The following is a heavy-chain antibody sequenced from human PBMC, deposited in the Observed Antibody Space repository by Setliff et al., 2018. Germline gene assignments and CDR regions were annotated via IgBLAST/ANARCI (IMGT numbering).Heavy chain of an antibody. D-gene: IGHD3-10*01. Sequence: PGGSLRLSCVASGFIFNKFGMHWVRQAPGTGLEWVSSISPSSSHIYYADSAEGRFTISRDNAKNSLYLQLNSLRAEDTAVYYCARAKGTTMATQYFDYWGQGTLVTVSS. CDR2: ISPSSSHI. CDR3: ARAKGTTMATQYFDY. CDR1: GFIFNKFG. V-gene: IGHV3-21*01. J-gene: IGHJ4*02.